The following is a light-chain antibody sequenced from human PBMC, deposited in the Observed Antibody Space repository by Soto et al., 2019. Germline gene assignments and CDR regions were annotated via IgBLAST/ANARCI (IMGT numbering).Light chain of an antibody. CDR1: RSNLGNNA. CDR2: NNN. V-gene: IGLV1-44*01. J-gene: IGLJ3*02. Sequence: QSVLTQPPSASGTPGQRVTISCSGSRSNLGNNAVSWYQQFPGTAPKLLIYNNNQRPSVVPDRFSGSKSGTSASLAISGLQADDEDDYYCATWDDSLNARGVFGGGTKLTVL. CDR3: ATWDDSLNARGV.